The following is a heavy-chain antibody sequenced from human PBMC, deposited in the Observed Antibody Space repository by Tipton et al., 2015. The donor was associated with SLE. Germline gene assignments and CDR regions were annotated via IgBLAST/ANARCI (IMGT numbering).Heavy chain of an antibody. V-gene: IGHV3-33*08. Sequence: SLRLSCAASGFTFSSYGMHWVRQAPGKGLEWVAVIWYDGSNKYYADSVKGRFTISRDNSKNTLYLQMNSLRAEDTAVYYCVRDRTSLLGHCRSTRCYTHASDVWGQGTMVTVSS. CDR3: VRDRTSLLGHCRSTRCYTHASDV. CDR1: GFTFSSYG. CDR2: IWYDGSNK. D-gene: IGHD2-2*02. J-gene: IGHJ3*01.